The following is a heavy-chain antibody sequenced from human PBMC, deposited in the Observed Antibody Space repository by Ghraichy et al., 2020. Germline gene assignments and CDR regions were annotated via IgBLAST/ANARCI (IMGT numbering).Heavy chain of an antibody. CDR3: ARDRELELRNYYYYYMDV. CDR1: GYTFTGYY. Sequence: ASVKVSCKASGYTFTGYYMHWVRQAPGQGLEWMGWINPNSGGTNYAQQFQGRVTMTRDTSISTVYMEMRRLRSDDTAVYYCARDRELELRNYYYYYMDVWGKGTTVTVSS. J-gene: IGHJ6*03. D-gene: IGHD1-7*01. V-gene: IGHV1-2*02. CDR2: INPNSGGT.